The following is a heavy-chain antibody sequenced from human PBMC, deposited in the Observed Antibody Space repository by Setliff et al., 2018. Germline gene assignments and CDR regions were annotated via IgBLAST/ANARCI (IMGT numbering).Heavy chain of an antibody. Sequence: GASVKVSCKASGYTFTNYGTTWVRQAPGQGLEWMGWIFPKTGNTYFPHKVQGRVTMTTDTSTGTAYLELRSLRSDDTAIYYCSRLVRFCTKISCQRLLGDDYWGQGALVTVSS. CDR1: GYTFTNYG. CDR2: IFPKTGNT. V-gene: IGHV1-18*01. CDR3: SRLVRFCTKISCQRLLGDDY. D-gene: IGHD2-2*01. J-gene: IGHJ4*02.